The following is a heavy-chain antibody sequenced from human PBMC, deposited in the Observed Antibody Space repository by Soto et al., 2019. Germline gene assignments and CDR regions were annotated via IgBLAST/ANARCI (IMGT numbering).Heavy chain of an antibody. Sequence: QVQLVQSGAEVKKPGSSVKVSCKASGGTFSSYTISWVRQAPGQGLEWMGRIIPILGIANYAQKFQGRVTITADKSTSTAYMELSSLRSEDTAVYYCAGGTDIVGATIPLDYWGQGTLVTVSS. D-gene: IGHD1-26*01. CDR1: GGTFSSYT. J-gene: IGHJ4*02. CDR3: AGGTDIVGATIPLDY. V-gene: IGHV1-69*02. CDR2: IIPILGIA.